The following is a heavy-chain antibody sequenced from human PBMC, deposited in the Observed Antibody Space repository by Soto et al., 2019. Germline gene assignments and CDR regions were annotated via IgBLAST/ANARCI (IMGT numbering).Heavy chain of an antibody. Sequence: SETLSLTCTVSGGSISSGGYYWSWIRQHPGKGLEWIGYIYYSGSTYYNPSLKSRVTISVDTSKNQFSLKLSSVTAADTAVYYCPRDRGCSGGSCYSGVWFDPWGQGTLVTVSS. CDR1: GGSISSGGYY. CDR2: IYYSGST. V-gene: IGHV4-31*03. J-gene: IGHJ5*02. D-gene: IGHD2-15*01. CDR3: PRDRGCSGGSCYSGVWFDP.